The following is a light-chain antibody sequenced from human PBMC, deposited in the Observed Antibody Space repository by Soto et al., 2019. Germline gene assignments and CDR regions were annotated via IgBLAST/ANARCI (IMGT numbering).Light chain of an antibody. CDR1: QSLSRS. Sequence: IVMTQSPATLSVSPGEGATLSCRASQSLSRSLAWYQQKPGQAPRLLIFGASTRVTGIPARFSGSGSGTEFTLAISSLQSEDFAVYYCQQYMNWPTFGRGTRLEI. CDR3: QQYMNWPT. J-gene: IGKJ5*01. V-gene: IGKV3-15*01. CDR2: GAS.